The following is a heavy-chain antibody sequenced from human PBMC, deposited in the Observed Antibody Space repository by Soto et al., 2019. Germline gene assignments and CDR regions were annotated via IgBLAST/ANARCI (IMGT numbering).Heavy chain of an antibody. CDR3: ARVVAAAGNVWFDP. Sequence: QVQLVQSGAEVKKPGSSVKVSCKASGGTFSSYAISWVRQAPGQGLEWMGGIIPIFGTANYAQKFQGRVTIAADDSTSTAYMELSSPRSEDTAVYYCARVVAAAGNVWFDPWGQGTLVTVSS. D-gene: IGHD6-13*01. V-gene: IGHV1-69*01. J-gene: IGHJ5*02. CDR1: GGTFSSYA. CDR2: IIPIFGTA.